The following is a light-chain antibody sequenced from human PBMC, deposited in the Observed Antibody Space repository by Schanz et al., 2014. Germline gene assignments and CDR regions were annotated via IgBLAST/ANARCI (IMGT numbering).Light chain of an antibody. Sequence: QSALTQPPSASGSPGQSVTISCTGTSSDIGRYNYVSWYQQHPGKAPKLLIYEVTKRPSGVSGRFSGSKSGNTASLTISGLQAEDEADYYCSSYTRSSPVVFGGGTKLTVL. J-gene: IGLJ2*01. CDR3: SSYTRSSPVV. CDR2: EVT. V-gene: IGLV2-14*03. CDR1: SSDIGRYNY.